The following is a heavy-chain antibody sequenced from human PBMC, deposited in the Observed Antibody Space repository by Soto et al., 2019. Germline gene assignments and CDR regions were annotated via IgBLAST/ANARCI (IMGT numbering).Heavy chain of an antibody. D-gene: IGHD3-3*01. CDR3: AHRVLRAVFGLVTTTAIYFDF. V-gene: IGHV2-5*02. J-gene: IGHJ4*02. Sequence: QITLNESGPTVVKPTETLTLTCTFSGFSLTTSGVGVGWVRQSPGKAPEGLAFIYWDDDKRYSRSLKSRLTITNDTSKNQVVLTMANVDPADTATYYCAHRVLRAVFGLVTTTAIYFDFWGQGTPVVVSS. CDR2: IYWDDDK. CDR1: GFSLTTSGVG.